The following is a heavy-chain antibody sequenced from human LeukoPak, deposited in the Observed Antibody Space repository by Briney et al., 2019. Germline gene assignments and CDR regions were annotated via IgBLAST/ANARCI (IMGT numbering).Heavy chain of an antibody. Sequence: GASVKVSCKASGYTFTSNGISWVRQAPGQGLEWMGWISTYNGNTNYAQKLQGRVTMTTDTSTSTAYMELRSLRSDDTAVYYCAREAYCSSTSCYLRLIDYWGQGTLVTVSS. CDR2: ISTYNGNT. CDR3: AREAYCSSTSCYLRLIDY. D-gene: IGHD2-2*01. J-gene: IGHJ4*02. CDR1: GYTFTSNG. V-gene: IGHV1-18*01.